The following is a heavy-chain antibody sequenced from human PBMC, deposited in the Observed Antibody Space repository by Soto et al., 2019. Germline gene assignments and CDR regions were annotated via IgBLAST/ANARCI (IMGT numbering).Heavy chain of an antibody. CDR3: ARTPLL. J-gene: IGHJ4*02. D-gene: IGHD1-26*01. Sequence: SETLSLTCTVSGDSFSPNYWAWIRQPPGKGLEWIGYIYYAGTTSYNPSLKSRVTISVDTSKNQFSLKLSSVTAADTAVYYCARTPLLWGQGTLVTVSS. CDR2: IYYAGTT. CDR1: GDSFSPNY. V-gene: IGHV4-59*12.